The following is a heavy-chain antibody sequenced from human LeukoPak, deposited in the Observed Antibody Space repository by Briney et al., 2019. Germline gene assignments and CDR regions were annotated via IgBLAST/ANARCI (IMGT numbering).Heavy chain of an antibody. CDR3: SSGDPDWFDP. V-gene: IGHV3-49*03. CDR1: GFSVNTNY. J-gene: IGHJ5*02. Sequence: GGSLRLSCAASGFSVNTNYMTWFRQAPGKGLESVGFIKSKTYGGTTQYAASVKGRFTISRDDSKSIAYLQMNGLKTEDTAVYYCSSGDPDWFDPGGRGTLVTVSS. D-gene: IGHD4-17*01. CDR2: IKSKTYGGTT.